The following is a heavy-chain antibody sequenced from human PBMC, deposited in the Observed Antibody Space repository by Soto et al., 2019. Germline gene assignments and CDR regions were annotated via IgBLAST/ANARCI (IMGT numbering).Heavy chain of an antibody. Sequence: SETLSLTCAVSGASISSNKWWSWVRLPPGKGLEWIGEVSHGGSTNYNPSLKSRVTISVDYSKNQFSLKLSSVTAADTAVYYCARGGGRGRSSDWFDPWGRGTLVTVSS. V-gene: IGHV4-4*02. J-gene: IGHJ5*02. CDR3: ARGGGRGRSSDWFDP. CDR2: VSHGGST. D-gene: IGHD6-6*01. CDR1: GASISSNKW.